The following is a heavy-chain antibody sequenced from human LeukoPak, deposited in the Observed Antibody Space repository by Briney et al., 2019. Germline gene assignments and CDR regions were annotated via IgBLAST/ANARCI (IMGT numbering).Heavy chain of an antibody. Sequence: TGGSLRLSCAASGFTFSSYGMHWVRQAPGKGLEWVAFIRYDGSNKYYADSVKGRFTISRDNSKNTLYLQMNSLRAEDTAVYYCAKGGQYYDFWSGYYNFGYWGQGTLVTVPS. V-gene: IGHV3-30*02. J-gene: IGHJ4*02. CDR2: IRYDGSNK. CDR1: GFTFSSYG. D-gene: IGHD3-3*01. CDR3: AKGGQYYDFWSGYYNFGY.